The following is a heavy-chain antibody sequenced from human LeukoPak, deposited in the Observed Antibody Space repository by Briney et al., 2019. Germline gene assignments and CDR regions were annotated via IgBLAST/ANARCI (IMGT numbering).Heavy chain of an antibody. D-gene: IGHD2-2*01. CDR2: IHHGGNT. V-gene: IGHV4-38-2*02. J-gene: IGHJ6*02. CDR1: GYSLRGGHY. Sequence: SGALSLTCRVSGYSLRGGHYWGWFRQPPGKGLGGIGSIHHGGNTYYNPSLKSRVTISVDTSKNQFSLKLSSVTAAATAVYYCARERCSSTSCYAGSYYYGMDVWGQGTTVTVSS. CDR3: ARERCSSTSCYAGSYYYGMDV.